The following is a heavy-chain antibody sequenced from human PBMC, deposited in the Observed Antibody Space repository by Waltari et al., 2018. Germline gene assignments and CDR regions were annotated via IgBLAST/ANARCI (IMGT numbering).Heavy chain of an antibody. Sequence: EVQLAESGGGLVQPGGSLRLSCAASGFNFSSYWMHWVRQTPGNGLVWVALIKSDGSSTTYADSVRGRFTISRDNAKNTLYLQMNGLRAEDTAVYYCVRDSRYWSQGTLVTVSS. CDR2: IKSDGSST. J-gene: IGHJ4*02. CDR1: GFNFSSYW. V-gene: IGHV3-74*01. CDR3: VRDSRY.